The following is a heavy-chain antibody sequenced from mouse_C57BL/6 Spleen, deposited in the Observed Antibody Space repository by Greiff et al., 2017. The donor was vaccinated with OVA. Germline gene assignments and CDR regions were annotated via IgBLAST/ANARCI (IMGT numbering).Heavy chain of an antibody. D-gene: IGHD2-3*01. Sequence: QVQLQQPGAELVKPGASVKMSCKASGYTFTSYWITWVKQRPGQGLEWIGDIYPGSGSTNYNEKFKSKAPLTVATSSSTAYMQLSSLTSEDSAVYYWAREGGYSGYWGQGTTLTVSS. V-gene: IGHV1-55*01. CDR1: GYTFTSYW. CDR2: IYPGSGST. CDR3: AREGGYSGY. J-gene: IGHJ2*01.